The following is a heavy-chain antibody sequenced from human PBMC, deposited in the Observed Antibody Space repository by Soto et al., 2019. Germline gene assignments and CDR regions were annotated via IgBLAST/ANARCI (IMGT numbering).Heavy chain of an antibody. CDR2: IKQDGSEK. D-gene: IGHD3-10*01. J-gene: IGHJ4*02. CDR3: ARELLWFGESPNDY. Sequence: GGSLRLSCAASGFTFSSYWMSWVRQAPGKGLEWVANIKQDGSEKYYVDSVKGRFTISRDNAKNSLYLQMNSLRAEDTAVYYCARELLWFGESPNDYWGQGTLVTVSS. V-gene: IGHV3-7*01. CDR1: GFTFSSYW.